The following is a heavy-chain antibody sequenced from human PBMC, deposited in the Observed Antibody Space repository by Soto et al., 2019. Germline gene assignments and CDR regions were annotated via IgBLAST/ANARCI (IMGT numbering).Heavy chain of an antibody. J-gene: IGHJ4*02. V-gene: IGHV3-21*01. CDR3: ARDPSVAAHHY. Sequence: EGSLRLSCAASGLTFSSYSMNWVRQAPGKGLEWVSSISSSSSYIYYADSVKGRFTISRDNAKNSLYLQMNSLRAEDTAVYYCARDPSVAAHHYSSQGTLDIVSS. CDR2: ISSSSSYI. CDR1: GLTFSSYS. D-gene: IGHD6-19*01.